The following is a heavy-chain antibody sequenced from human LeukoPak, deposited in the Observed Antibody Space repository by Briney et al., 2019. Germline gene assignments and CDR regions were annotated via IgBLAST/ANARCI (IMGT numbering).Heavy chain of an antibody. Sequence: GASVKVSCKASGYTFTSYDINWVRQATGQGLEWMGWMNPNSGNTGYAQKFQGRVTMTRNTSISTAYMELSSLRSEDTAVYYCARGFFNDLWSGYLQTYYYGMDVWGQGTTVTVSS. CDR2: MNPNSGNT. V-gene: IGHV1-8*01. D-gene: IGHD3-3*01. CDR1: GYTFTSYD. J-gene: IGHJ6*02. CDR3: ARGFFNDLWSGYLQTYYYGMDV.